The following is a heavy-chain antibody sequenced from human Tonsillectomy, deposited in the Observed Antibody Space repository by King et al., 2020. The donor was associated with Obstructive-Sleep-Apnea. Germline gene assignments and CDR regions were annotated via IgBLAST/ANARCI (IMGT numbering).Heavy chain of an antibody. CDR2: IYYSGSN. V-gene: IGHV4-31*03. J-gene: IGHJ4*02. CDR3: ARDTGCSGGSCYGY. CDR1: GGSISSGGYY. D-gene: IGHD2-15*01. Sequence: VQLQESGPGLVKPSQTLSLTCTFSGGSISSGGYYLSWLRQHPGKVLEWIGCIYYSGSNYYNPSLKGRVTISVDTSKNQFSLKLSSVTAADTAVYYCARDTGCSGGSCYGYWGQGTLVTVSS.